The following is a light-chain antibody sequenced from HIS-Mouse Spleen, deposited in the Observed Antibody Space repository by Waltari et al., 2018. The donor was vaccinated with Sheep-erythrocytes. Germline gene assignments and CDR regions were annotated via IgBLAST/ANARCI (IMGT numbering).Light chain of an antibody. CDR2: EVS. CDR1: SSAVGGYNY. Sequence: QSALTPPPSASGSPGPSVTISCTGTSSAVGGYNYVSWYQQHPGKAPKLMIYEVSKRPSGVPDRFSGSKSGNTASLTVSGLQAEDEADYYCSSYAGSNNWVFGGGTKLTVL. CDR3: SSYAGSNNWV. J-gene: IGLJ3*02. V-gene: IGLV2-8*01.